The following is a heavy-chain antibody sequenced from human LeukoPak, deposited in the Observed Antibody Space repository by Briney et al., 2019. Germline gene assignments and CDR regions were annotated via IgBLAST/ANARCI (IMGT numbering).Heavy chain of an antibody. CDR3: ARRVHGSGSYYPSPFDY. Sequence: GESLKISCKTSGYSFTSYWIGWVRQMPGKGLEWMGIIYPGESDTRYSPSFQGQVTISADKSINTAYLQWSSLKASDTAMYYCARRVHGSGSYYPSPFDYWGQGTLVTVSS. CDR1: GYSFTSYW. D-gene: IGHD3-10*01. J-gene: IGHJ4*02. CDR2: IYPGESDT. V-gene: IGHV5-51*01.